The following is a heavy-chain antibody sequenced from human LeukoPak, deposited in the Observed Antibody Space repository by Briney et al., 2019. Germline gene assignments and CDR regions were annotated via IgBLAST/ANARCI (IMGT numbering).Heavy chain of an antibody. CDR1: GYSFTNYW. Sequence: GESLKISCKASGYSFTNYWIGWVRQMPGKGLEWMGIIYPGDSDTRYSPSFQGQVTISADKSISTAYLQWSSLKASDTAMYYCARRGIAAAGNDDYWGQGTLVTVSS. D-gene: IGHD6-13*01. CDR2: IYPGDSDT. J-gene: IGHJ4*02. CDR3: ARRGIAAAGNDDY. V-gene: IGHV5-51*01.